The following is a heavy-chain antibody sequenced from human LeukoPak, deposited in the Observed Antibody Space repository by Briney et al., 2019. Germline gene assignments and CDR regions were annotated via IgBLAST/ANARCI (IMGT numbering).Heavy chain of an antibody. D-gene: IGHD3-16*01. CDR2: IIPIFGTA. J-gene: IGHJ4*02. CDR1: GGTFSRYA. CDR3: ARRVWGSGLDY. V-gene: IGHV1-69*13. Sequence: ASVKVSCKASGGTFSRYAINWVRQAPGQGLEWMGGIIPIFGTANYAQKFQGRVTITADESTSTAYMELSSLRSEDTAVYYCARRVWGSGLDYWGQGTLVTVSS.